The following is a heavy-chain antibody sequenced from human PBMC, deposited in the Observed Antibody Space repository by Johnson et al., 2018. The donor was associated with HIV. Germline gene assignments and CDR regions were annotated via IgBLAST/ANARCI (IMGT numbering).Heavy chain of an antibody. J-gene: IGHJ3*02. D-gene: IGHD5-18*01. V-gene: IGHV3-33*06. CDR2: IWYDGSNK. Sequence: QVQLVESGGGLVQPGGSLRLSCAASGFTFSSYWMSWVRQAPGKGLEWVAVIWYDGSNKYYADSVKGRFTISRDNSKNTLYLQMNSLRAEDTAVYYCAKDKVDTAMVSDAFDIWGQGTMVTVSS. CDR3: AKDKVDTAMVSDAFDI. CDR1: GFTFSSYW.